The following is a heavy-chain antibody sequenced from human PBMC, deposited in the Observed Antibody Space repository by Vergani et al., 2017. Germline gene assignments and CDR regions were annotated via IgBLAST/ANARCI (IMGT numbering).Heavy chain of an antibody. V-gene: IGHV4-31*03. J-gene: IGHJ5*02. D-gene: IGHD3-16*02. CDR1: GGSISSGGYY. CDR2: IYYSGST. CDR3: ARVITFGGVIVSRFDP. Sequence: QVQLQESGPGLVKPSQILSLTCTVSGGSISSGGYYWSWIRQHPGKGLEWIGYIYYSGSTYYNPSLRSRVTISVDTSKNQLSLKLSSVTAADTAVYYCARVITFGGVIVSRFDPWGQGTLVTVSS.